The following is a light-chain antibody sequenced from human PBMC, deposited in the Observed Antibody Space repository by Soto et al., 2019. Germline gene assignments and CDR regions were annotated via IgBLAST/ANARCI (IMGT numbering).Light chain of an antibody. V-gene: IGKV3D-15*01. Sequence: ETVMTQSPATLSVSPGERATLSCRASQSVSTKLAWYQQKPGQAPRLLIYGASTRATGIPARFSGSGSGTEFTLTVSSLQSEDFAVYYCQQYYDWPPITFGQGTRLEIK. CDR1: QSVSTK. J-gene: IGKJ5*01. CDR3: QQYYDWPPIT. CDR2: GAS.